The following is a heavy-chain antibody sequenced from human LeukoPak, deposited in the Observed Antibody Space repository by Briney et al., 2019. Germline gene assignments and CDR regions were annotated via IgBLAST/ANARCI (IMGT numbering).Heavy chain of an antibody. V-gene: IGHV3-9*01. Sequence: PGGSLRLSCAASGFTFDDYAMPWVRQAPGKGLEWVSGISWNSGSIGYADSVKGRFTISRDNAKNSLYLQMNSLRAEDTALYYCAKSYYYDSSDLKGPFDIWGQGTMVTVSS. J-gene: IGHJ3*02. CDR2: ISWNSGSI. CDR1: GFTFDDYA. D-gene: IGHD3-22*01. CDR3: AKSYYYDSSDLKGPFDI.